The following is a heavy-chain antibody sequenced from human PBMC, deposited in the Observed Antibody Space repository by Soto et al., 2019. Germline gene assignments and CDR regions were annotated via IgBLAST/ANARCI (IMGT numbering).Heavy chain of an antibody. J-gene: IGHJ4*02. CDR3: AKSPLGYCSGGSCYPPHYFDY. CDR2: VGGSGDST. D-gene: IGHD2-15*01. Sequence: PGGPMRLSCAVSGFTFSNHAMSRVRQATGKGLEWVSGVGGSGDSTYYADSVKGRFTISRDNSKDTLYLQMNSLRAEDTAVYYCAKSPLGYCSGGSCYPPHYFDYWGQGTLVTVSS. CDR1: GFTFSNHA. V-gene: IGHV3-23*01.